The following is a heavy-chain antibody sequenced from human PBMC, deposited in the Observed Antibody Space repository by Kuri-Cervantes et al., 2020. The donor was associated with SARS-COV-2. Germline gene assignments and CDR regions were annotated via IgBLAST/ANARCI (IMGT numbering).Heavy chain of an antibody. D-gene: IGHD2-15*01. CDR3: ARDPTGYCSGGSCYLDSWFDP. J-gene: IGHJ5*02. CDR1: GGSISSYY. CDR2: IYYSGST. V-gene: IGHV4-59*01. Sequence: ESLKISCTVSGGSISSYYWSWIRQPPGKGLEWIGYIYYSGSTNYNPSLKSRVTISVDTSKNQFSLKLSSVTAADTAVYYRARDPTGYCSGGSCYLDSWFDPWGQGTLVTVSS.